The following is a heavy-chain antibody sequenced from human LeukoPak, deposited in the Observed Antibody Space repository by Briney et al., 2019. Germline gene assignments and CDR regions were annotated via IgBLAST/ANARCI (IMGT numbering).Heavy chain of an antibody. V-gene: IGHV3-30*04. CDR3: ASLGQGEYVIVGATMDY. J-gene: IGHJ4*02. CDR2: ISYDGSNK. D-gene: IGHD1-26*01. CDR1: GFTFSSYA. Sequence: GGSLRLSCAASGFTFSSYAMHWVRQAPGKGLEWVAVISYDGSNKYYADSVKGRFTISRDNSKNTLYLQMNSLRAEDTAVYYCASLGQGEYVIVGATMDYWGQGTLVTVSS.